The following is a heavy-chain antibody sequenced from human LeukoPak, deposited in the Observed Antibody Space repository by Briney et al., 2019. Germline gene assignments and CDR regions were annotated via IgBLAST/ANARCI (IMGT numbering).Heavy chain of an antibody. CDR2: ISYDGSNK. D-gene: IGHD3-10*01. CDR1: GFTFSSYA. V-gene: IGHV3-30*04. J-gene: IGHJ6*02. CDR3: ARSITMVRGVIDYYYYGMDV. Sequence: PGGSLRLSCAASGFTFSSYAMHWVRQAPGKGLEWVAVISYDGSNKYYADSVKGRFTISRDNSKNTLYLQMNSLRAEDTAVYYCARSITMVRGVIDYYYYGMDVWGQGTTVTVSS.